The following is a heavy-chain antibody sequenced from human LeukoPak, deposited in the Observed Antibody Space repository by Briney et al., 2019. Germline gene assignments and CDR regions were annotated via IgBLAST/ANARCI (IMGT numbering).Heavy chain of an antibody. CDR2: VNVLGNT. CDR1: GSSISSTNW. Sequence: SGTLSLTCGVSGSSISSTNWWTWVRQPPGKGLEWIGEVNVLGNTNYNPSLESRVTISIDKSENHVSLKLTSVTAADTAVYYCAREGGPFRPLDYSGQGTLVTVSS. V-gene: IGHV4-4*02. J-gene: IGHJ4*02. CDR3: AREGGPFRPLDY. D-gene: IGHD2/OR15-2a*01.